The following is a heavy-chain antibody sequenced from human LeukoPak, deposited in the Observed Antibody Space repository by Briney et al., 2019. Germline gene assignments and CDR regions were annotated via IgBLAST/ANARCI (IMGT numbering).Heavy chain of an antibody. V-gene: IGHV1-2*02. D-gene: IGHD1-26*01. CDR3: ARGIASVGDPDDLMWFGP. Sequence: ASVKVSCKTSGYSFTDYCLHWVRQAPGQGPEWMGWINPDTGATHYSQKFQGRVTMTRDTSISTAYMELTSLRSDDTAVYYCARGIASVGDPDDLMWFGPWGQGTLATVSS. J-gene: IGHJ5*02. CDR1: GYSFTDYC. CDR2: INPDTGAT.